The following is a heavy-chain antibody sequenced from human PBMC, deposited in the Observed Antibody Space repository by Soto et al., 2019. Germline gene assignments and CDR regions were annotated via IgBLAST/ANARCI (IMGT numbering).Heavy chain of an antibody. Sequence: ASVKVSCKASGYTFTDYFMHWVRQAPGQGLEWMGIINPSSGSTSYAQKFQGRVTMTRDTSTSTAYMELSSLRSDDTAVYYCERVKRPLSYCMDFWGPRTTGT. V-gene: IGHV1-46*01. CDR3: ERVKRPLSYCMDF. D-gene: IGHD6-25*01. CDR1: GYTFTDYF. CDR2: INPSSGST. J-gene: IGHJ6*02.